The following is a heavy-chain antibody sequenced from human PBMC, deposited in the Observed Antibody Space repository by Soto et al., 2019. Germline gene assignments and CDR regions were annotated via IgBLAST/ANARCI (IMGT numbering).Heavy chain of an antibody. CDR1: GGSFSGYY. Sequence: QVQLQQWGAGLLKPSETLSLTCAVYGGSFSGYYWSWIRQPPGKGLEWIGEINHSGSTNYNPSLKSRVTISVDTSKNQFSLKLSSVTAADTAVYYCARGRRRIEPAAGTLDYWGQGTLVTVSS. D-gene: IGHD6-13*01. V-gene: IGHV4-34*01. CDR2: INHSGST. J-gene: IGHJ4*02. CDR3: ARGRRRIEPAAGTLDY.